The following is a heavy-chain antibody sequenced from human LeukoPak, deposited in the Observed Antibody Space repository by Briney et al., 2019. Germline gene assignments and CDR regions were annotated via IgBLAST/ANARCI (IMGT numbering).Heavy chain of an antibody. CDR2: IYWDDDK. CDR3: AHSLRGYCSGGSCYWTHDAFDI. D-gene: IGHD2-15*01. CDR1: GFSLGSRGVG. V-gene: IGHV2-5*02. J-gene: IGHJ3*02. Sequence: SGPTLVKPTQTLTLTCTFSGFSLGSRGVGVGWIRQPPGKALECLALIYWDDDKRYSPSLKSRLTITKDTSKNQVVLTMTNMDPVDTATYYCAHSLRGYCSGGSCYWTHDAFDIWGQGTMVTVSS.